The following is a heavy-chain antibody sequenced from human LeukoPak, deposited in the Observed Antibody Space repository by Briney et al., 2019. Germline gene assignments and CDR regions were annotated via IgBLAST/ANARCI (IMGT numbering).Heavy chain of an antibody. CDR1: GYTFTSYG. D-gene: IGHD5-12*01. V-gene: IGHV1-18*01. J-gene: IGHJ5*02. CDR2: ISAYNGNT. Sequence: ASVKVSCKASGYTFTSYGISWVRQAPGQGLEWMGWISAYNGNTNHAQKLQGRVTMTTDTSTSTAYMELRSLRSDDTAVYYCARQPYSGYGDWFGPWGQGTLVTVSS. CDR3: ARQPYSGYGDWFGP.